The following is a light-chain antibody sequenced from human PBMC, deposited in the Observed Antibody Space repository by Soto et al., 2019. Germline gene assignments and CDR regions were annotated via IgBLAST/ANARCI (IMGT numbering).Light chain of an antibody. Sequence: QSVLTQPPSVSGAPGQRVTISCTGSSSNIGAGYNVHWYQQLPGTAPKLLVYGNNNRPSGVPDRFSGSKSGTSASLAITNLQAEDEADYYCQSYGSSLSVVFGGGTKLTVL. CDR2: GNN. V-gene: IGLV1-40*01. CDR3: QSYGSSLSVV. CDR1: SSNIGAGYN. J-gene: IGLJ2*01.